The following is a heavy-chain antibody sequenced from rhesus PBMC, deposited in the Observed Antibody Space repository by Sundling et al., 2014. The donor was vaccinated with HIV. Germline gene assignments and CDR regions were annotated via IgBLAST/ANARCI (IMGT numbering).Heavy chain of an antibody. V-gene: IGHV4-169*01. CDR3: AIRRAVVSSGGFDV. J-gene: IGHJ5-1*01. Sequence: QVQLQESGPGLVQPSETLSVTCAVSGGSITRSCWSWIRQAPGKGQEWIGNIYGRGTIINYNPSLKSRVTLSVDTSNNQFSLNLNSVTAADTAVYYCAIRRAVVSSGGFDVWGPGVFVTVSS. CDR1: GGSITRSC. CDR2: IYGRGTII. D-gene: IGHD2-39*02.